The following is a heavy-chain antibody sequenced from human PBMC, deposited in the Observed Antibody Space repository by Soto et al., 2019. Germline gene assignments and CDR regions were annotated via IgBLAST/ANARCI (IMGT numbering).Heavy chain of an antibody. CDR2: IMPVFPTP. CDR3: ARDKDRLQLGGNYYYILDV. CDR1: GGTFSTSA. Sequence: QVQLVQSGAEVKKPGSSVKVSCKASGGTFSTSAISWVRQAPGQGLEWVGGIMPVFPTPDYAQNFQGRVHXTXDXXTTTAYLELTSLRADDTAVYYCARDKDRLQLGGNYYYILDVWGQGTAITVSS. D-gene: IGHD1-1*01. V-gene: IGHV1-69*05. J-gene: IGHJ6*02.